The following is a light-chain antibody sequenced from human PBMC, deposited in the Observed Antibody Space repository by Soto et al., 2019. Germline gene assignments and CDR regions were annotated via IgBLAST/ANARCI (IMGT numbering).Light chain of an antibody. V-gene: IGKV1-39*01. Sequence: DIQLTQSPLSLSASVGDRVTIICRASPSISRSLNWYQQRPGKAPKLLIYGASTLNSGVPSRFSGSRSGTDFTLTITSLQPEDFATYYCHQTHSSTRTFGQGTKV. CDR3: HQTHSSTRT. CDR1: PSISRS. J-gene: IGKJ1*01. CDR2: GAS.